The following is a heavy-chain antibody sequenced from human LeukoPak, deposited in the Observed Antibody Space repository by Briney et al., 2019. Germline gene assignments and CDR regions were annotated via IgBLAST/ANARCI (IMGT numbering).Heavy chain of an antibody. Sequence: GGSLRLSCAASGFTFSSYSMNWVRQAPGKGLEWVSSISTSSTYIYYADSVKGRFTISRDNAKNSLSLQMNSLRAEDTAVYYCAREGRDGYNFYWYFDLWGRGTLVTVSS. CDR3: AREGRDGYNFYWYFDL. V-gene: IGHV3-21*01. CDR2: ISTSSTYI. J-gene: IGHJ2*01. D-gene: IGHD5-24*01. CDR1: GFTFSSYS.